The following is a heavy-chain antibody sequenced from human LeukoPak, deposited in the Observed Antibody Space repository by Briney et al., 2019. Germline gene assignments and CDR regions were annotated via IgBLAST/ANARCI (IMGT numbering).Heavy chain of an antibody. Sequence: GGSLRLSCAASGFTFSSYSMNWVRQAPGKGLEWVSSISSSSSYIYHADSVKGRLTISRDNAKNSLYLQMNSLRAEDTAVYYCAELGITMIRGVWGKGTTVTISS. CDR2: ISSSSSYI. CDR3: AELGITMIRGV. J-gene: IGHJ6*04. V-gene: IGHV3-21*01. CDR1: GFTFSSYS. D-gene: IGHD3-22*01.